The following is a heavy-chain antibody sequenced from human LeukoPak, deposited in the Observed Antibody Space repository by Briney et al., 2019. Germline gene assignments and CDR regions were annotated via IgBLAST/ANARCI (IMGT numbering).Heavy chain of an antibody. CDR3: ARAGTTSVYYYYYGMDV. V-gene: IGHV1-2*02. CDR1: GYTFTGYY. D-gene: IGHD1-1*01. Sequence: ASVKVSCKASGYTFTGYYMHWVRQAPGQGLEWMGWINPNSGGTNYAQKFQGRVTMTRDTSISTAYMELSRLRSDDTAVYYCARAGTTSVYYYYYGMDVWGQGTTVTVSS. CDR2: INPNSGGT. J-gene: IGHJ6*02.